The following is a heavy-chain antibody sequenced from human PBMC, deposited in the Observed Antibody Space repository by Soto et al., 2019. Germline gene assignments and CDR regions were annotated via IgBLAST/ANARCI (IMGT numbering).Heavy chain of an antibody. CDR2: IYNSGST. Sequence: SETLSLTCSVFGDSIRSAHYFWGWVRQPPGKGLEWIGSIYNSGSTYYNQSLKNRVTISVDTSKKQFSLKLSSVTAADTAVYYCRRFGESRVVYYFDYWGQGTLVTVSS. D-gene: IGHD3-10*01. CDR3: RRFGESRVVYYFDY. CDR1: GDSIRSAHYF. J-gene: IGHJ4*02. V-gene: IGHV4-39*01.